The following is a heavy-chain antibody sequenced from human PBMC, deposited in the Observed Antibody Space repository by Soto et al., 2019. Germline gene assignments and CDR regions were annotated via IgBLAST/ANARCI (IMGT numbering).Heavy chain of an antibody. V-gene: IGHV4-39*01. Sequence: SETLSLTCTVSGGSISSSSYYWGWIRQPPGKGLEWIGSIYYSGSTYYNPSLKSRVTISVDTSKNQFSLKLSSVTAADTAVYYCARGGAYYDILTGYYYYYYGVDVWGQGTTVTVSS. J-gene: IGHJ6*02. D-gene: IGHD3-9*01. CDR1: GGSISSSSYY. CDR3: ARGGAYYDILTGYYYYYYGVDV. CDR2: IYYSGST.